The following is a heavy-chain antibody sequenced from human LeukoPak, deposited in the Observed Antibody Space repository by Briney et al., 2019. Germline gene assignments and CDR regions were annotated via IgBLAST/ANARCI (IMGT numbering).Heavy chain of an antibody. CDR2: IYPSDSDT. CDR3: ARRGGAYFDY. CDR1: GYSFTTYW. Sequence: GESLKISCKGSGYSFTTYWIGWVRQMPGKGLEWMGIIYPSDSDTRYSPSFQGQVTISVDKSINTAYLQWSSLQASDTAIYYCARRGGAYFDYWGQGTLVTVSS. D-gene: IGHD2-21*01. J-gene: IGHJ4*02. V-gene: IGHV5-51*01.